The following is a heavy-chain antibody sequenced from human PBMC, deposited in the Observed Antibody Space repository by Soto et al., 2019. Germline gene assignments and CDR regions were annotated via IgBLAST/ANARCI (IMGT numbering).Heavy chain of an antibody. V-gene: IGHV4-31*03. Sequence: QVQLQESGPGLVKPSQTLSLTCTVSGGSISSGGYYWSWIRQHPGKGLAWIGYIYYSGSTYHNPSLKSRVTISVDTSKNQFSLKLSSVTAADTAVYYCARDTPRGYSYGYFDYWGQGTLVTVSS. CDR2: IYYSGST. J-gene: IGHJ4*02. CDR1: GGSISSGGYY. CDR3: ARDTPRGYSYGYFDY. D-gene: IGHD5-18*01.